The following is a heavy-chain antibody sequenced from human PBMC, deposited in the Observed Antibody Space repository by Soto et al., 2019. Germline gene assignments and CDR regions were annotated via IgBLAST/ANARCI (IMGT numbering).Heavy chain of an antibody. D-gene: IGHD4-4*01. CDR1: GGTFSRYA. CDR3: ARPRGTVTTYYYYYGMDV. CDR2: IIPIFGTA. J-gene: IGHJ6*02. V-gene: IGHV1-69*13. Sequence: SVKVSCKASGGTFSRYAISWVRQAPGQGLEWMGGIIPIFGTANYAQKFQGRVTITADESTSTAYMELSSLRSEDTAVYYCARPRGTVTTYYYYYGMDVWGQGTTVTVSS.